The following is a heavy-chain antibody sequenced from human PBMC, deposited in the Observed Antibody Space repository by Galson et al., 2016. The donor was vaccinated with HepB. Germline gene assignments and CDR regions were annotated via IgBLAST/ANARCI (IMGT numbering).Heavy chain of an antibody. CDR2: ISFDGRNK. D-gene: IGHD3-9*01. Sequence: SLRLSCAASRFTFSNYAMHWVRQAPGKGLEWVAVISFDGRNKYYADSVKGRFTISRDNSKNTLYLQMNSLRPKDTAVYYCTRDGGMTILTGYPNDYWGQGTLVTVSS. J-gene: IGHJ4*02. CDR3: TRDGGMTILTGYPNDY. V-gene: IGHV3-30*04. CDR1: RFTFSNYA.